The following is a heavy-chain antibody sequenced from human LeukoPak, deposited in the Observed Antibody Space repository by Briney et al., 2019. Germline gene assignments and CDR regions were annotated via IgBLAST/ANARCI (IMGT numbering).Heavy chain of an antibody. CDR2: ISTSGST. CDR3: ARGPYSYDSSGAFDI. Sequence: SETLSLTCSVSGGYISSYYWSWIRQPAGKGLESIGHISTSGSTNYNPSLKSRVTISVDTSKNQFSLELSSVTAADTAVYFCARGPYSYDSSGAFDIWGQGTMVTVSS. CDR1: GGYISSYY. D-gene: IGHD3-22*01. J-gene: IGHJ3*02. V-gene: IGHV4-4*07.